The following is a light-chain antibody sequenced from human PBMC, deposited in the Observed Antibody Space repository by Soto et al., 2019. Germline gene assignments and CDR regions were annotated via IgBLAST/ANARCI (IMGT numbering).Light chain of an antibody. V-gene: IGLV1-40*01. J-gene: IGLJ1*01. CDR3: HSVDSGLSCYG. Sequence: QSVLTQPPSVSGAPGQRVTISCTGSSFNIGAGYDVHWYQQLPGTAPKLLNYCNSNRRSGVLDRFSGSKSVTSASLAITGLQVDDEAVYDSHSVDSGLSCYGFVIGTKLTGL. CDR2: CNS. CDR1: SFNIGAGYD.